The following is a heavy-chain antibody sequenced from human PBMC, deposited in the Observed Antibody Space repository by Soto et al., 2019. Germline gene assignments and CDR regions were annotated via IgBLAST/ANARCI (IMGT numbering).Heavy chain of an antibody. CDR1: GGTFSSYA. CDR2: IIPIFGTA. J-gene: IGHJ5*02. D-gene: IGHD3-3*01. Sequence: QVELVQSGAEVKKPGSSVKVSCKAFGGTFSSYAISWVRQAPGQGLEWMGGIIPIFGTAKYAQKFQGRVTITAGESTMTVYTQPTSLGTEAPAVFYCARGRGGEIYDSWSGYYAWGQGTLVTVSS. CDR3: ARGRGGEIYDSWSGYYA. V-gene: IGHV1-69*01.